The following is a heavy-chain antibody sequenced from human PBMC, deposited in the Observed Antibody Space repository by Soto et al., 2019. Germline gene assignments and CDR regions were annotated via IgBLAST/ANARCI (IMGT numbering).Heavy chain of an antibody. Sequence: LSLTCAVSGYSISSGYYWGWIRQPPGKGLEWIGSIYHSGSTYYNPSLKSRVTISVDTSKNQFSLKLSSVTAADTAVYYCARDNGDLDYWGQGTLVTVSS. D-gene: IGHD4-17*01. J-gene: IGHJ4*02. CDR1: GYSISSGYY. CDR3: ARDNGDLDY. V-gene: IGHV4-38-2*02. CDR2: IYHSGST.